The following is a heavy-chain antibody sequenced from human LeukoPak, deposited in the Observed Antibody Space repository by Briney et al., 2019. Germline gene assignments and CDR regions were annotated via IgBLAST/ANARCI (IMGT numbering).Heavy chain of an antibody. CDR2: IYYSGST. Sequence: SETLSLTCTVSGGSISSSSYYWGWIRQPPGKGLEWIGSIYYSGSTYYNPSLKSRVSISIDTSKNQFSLNLSSVTAADTAVYYCARRAAGTFDYWGQGTLVTVSS. D-gene: IGHD6-13*01. J-gene: IGHJ4*02. CDR3: ARRAAGTFDY. CDR1: GGSISSSSYY. V-gene: IGHV4-39*01.